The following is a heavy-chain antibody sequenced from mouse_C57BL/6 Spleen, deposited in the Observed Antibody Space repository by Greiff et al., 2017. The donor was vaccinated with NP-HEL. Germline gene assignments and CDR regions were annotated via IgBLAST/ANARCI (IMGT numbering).Heavy chain of an antibody. J-gene: IGHJ1*03. CDR2: IDPEDGET. CDR1: GFNIKDYY. D-gene: IGHD1-1*01. Sequence: EVQLQQSGAELVKPGASVKLSCTASGFNIKDYYMHWVKQRTEQGLEWIGRIDPEDGETKYAPKFQGKATITADTSSNTAYLQLSSLTSEDPAVYYCARSDTTVVANWYVDVWGTGTTVTVSS. CDR3: ARSDTTVVANWYVDV. V-gene: IGHV14-2*01.